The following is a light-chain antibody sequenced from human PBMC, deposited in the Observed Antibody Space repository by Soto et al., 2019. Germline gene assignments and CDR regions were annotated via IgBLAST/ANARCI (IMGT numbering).Light chain of an antibody. V-gene: IGKV3-20*01. CDR2: GAS. Sequence: EIMLTQSPGTLSLSPGERATLSCRASQSVSSSYLAWYQQKTGQAPRLLIYGASSRATGIPDRFSGSGSGKDFILIISRLEPEDFAVYSSHHYDSAPHTFVGGTKVDIK. CDR1: QSVSSSY. CDR3: HHYDSAPHT. J-gene: IGKJ4*01.